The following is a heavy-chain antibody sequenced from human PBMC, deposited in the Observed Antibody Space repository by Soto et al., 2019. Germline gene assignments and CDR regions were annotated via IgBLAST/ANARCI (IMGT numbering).Heavy chain of an antibody. CDR3: AKSGITGTTNLPSPIF. Sequence: LRLSCAASGFTFSSYAMHWVRQAPGKGLEWVAVISYDGSNKYYADSVKGRFTISRDNSKNTLYLQMNSLRAEDTAVYYCAKSGITGTTNLPSPIFWGQGTLVTVSS. CDR1: GFTFSSYA. V-gene: IGHV3-30-3*02. D-gene: IGHD1-7*01. J-gene: IGHJ4*02. CDR2: ISYDGSNK.